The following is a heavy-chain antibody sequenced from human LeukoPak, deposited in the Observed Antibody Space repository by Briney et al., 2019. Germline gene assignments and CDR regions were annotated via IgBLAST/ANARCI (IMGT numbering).Heavy chain of an antibody. D-gene: IGHD3-22*01. CDR1: CGSMNSYY. CDR3: ARTYYDSWGYYEVTY. Sequence: SETLSLTCTVSCGSMNSYYWSWIRQPPGKGLEWIGHIFHSGNTNDNPSLKSRVTISVDPSKNQFSLRLRSVTAADTAVYYCARTYYDSWGYYEVTYWGQGTLVTVSS. J-gene: IGHJ4*02. CDR2: IFHSGNT. V-gene: IGHV4-59*01.